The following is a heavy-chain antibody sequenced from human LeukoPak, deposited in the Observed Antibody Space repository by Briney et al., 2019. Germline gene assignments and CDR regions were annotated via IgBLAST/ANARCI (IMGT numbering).Heavy chain of an antibody. Sequence: SVKVSCKASGGTFSSYAISWVRQAPGQGLEWMGGIIPIFGTANYAQKFQGRVTITTDESTSTAYMELSSLRSEDTAVYYCARSYSSGWYSRQEAGLFDYWGQGTLVTVSS. D-gene: IGHD6-19*01. J-gene: IGHJ4*02. CDR1: GGTFSSYA. V-gene: IGHV1-69*05. CDR2: IIPIFGTA. CDR3: ARSYSSGWYSRQEAGLFDY.